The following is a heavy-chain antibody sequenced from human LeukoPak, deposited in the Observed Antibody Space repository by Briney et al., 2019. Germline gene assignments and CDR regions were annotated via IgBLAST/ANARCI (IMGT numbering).Heavy chain of an antibody. V-gene: IGHV3-23*01. CDR2: ISGSGGST. J-gene: IGHJ4*02. CDR1: GFTFSSYA. CDR3: AKDSGTHSSSWSSIGY. Sequence: GGSLRLSCAASGFTFSSYAMSWVRQAPGKGLEWVSAISGSGGSTYYADSVKGRFTISRDNSKNTLYLQMNSLRAEDTAVYYCAKDSGTHSSSWSSIGYWGQGTLVTVSS. D-gene: IGHD6-13*01.